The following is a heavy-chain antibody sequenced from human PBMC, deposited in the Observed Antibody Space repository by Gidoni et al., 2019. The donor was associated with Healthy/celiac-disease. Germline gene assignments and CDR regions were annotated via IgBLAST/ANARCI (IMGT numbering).Heavy chain of an antibody. V-gene: IGHV4-59*01. J-gene: IGHJ4*02. CDR1: GGSISSYY. CDR2: RNYSGST. Sequence: QVQLQESGPGLVKPSETLSRTCPVSGGSISSYYWSWIRQPPGKGLEWIGYRNYSGSTNYNPSLKRRVTISGDTSKNQFSRKLSSVTSADSAVYDCARGTGYSSGWYAYWGQGTLVTVSS. CDR3: ARGTGYSSGWYAY. D-gene: IGHD6-19*01.